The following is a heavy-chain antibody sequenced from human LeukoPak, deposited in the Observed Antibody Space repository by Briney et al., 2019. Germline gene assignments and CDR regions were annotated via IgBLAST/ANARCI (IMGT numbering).Heavy chain of an antibody. Sequence: SETLSLTCGVSGGSISSTNWWTWIRQPPGKGLEWIGEVHLDGRTNYNPSLESRLTMSVDLSENHISLKLTSVTAADTPVYYCAREGGFYRPLDYTGQGTLVTVSS. CDR1: GGSISSTNW. CDR3: AREGGFYRPLDY. D-gene: IGHD3-3*01. J-gene: IGHJ4*02. V-gene: IGHV4-4*02. CDR2: VHLDGRT.